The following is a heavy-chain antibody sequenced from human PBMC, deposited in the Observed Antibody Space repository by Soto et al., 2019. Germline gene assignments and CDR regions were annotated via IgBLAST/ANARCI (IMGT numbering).Heavy chain of an antibody. J-gene: IGHJ6*02. CDR1: GYTFTGYY. CDR2: INLNSGGT. V-gene: IGHV1-2*02. CDR3: AKEAVPILYYYYCCMDV. D-gene: IGHD3-10*01. Sequence: GASVKVSCKASGYTFTGYYMHWVRQAPGEGLEWMGWINLNSGGTSYAQKFQGRVTMTRDTSISTAYMELSRLRSDDTGVYYCAKEAVPILYYYYCCMDVWGQGTTVTVSS.